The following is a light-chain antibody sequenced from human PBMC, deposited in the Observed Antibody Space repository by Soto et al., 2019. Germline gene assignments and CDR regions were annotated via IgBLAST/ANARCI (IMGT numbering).Light chain of an antibody. Sequence: QSVLTQPRSVSGSPGQSVTISCTGTSSDVGGYDYVSWYQQHPGKAPKLMLYDVNNRPSGVPDRFSGFKSGNTASLTISGLQAEDEADYYCCSFAGNYTYVFGTGTKLTVL. V-gene: IGLV2-11*01. CDR2: DVN. CDR1: SSDVGGYDY. J-gene: IGLJ1*01. CDR3: CSFAGNYTYV.